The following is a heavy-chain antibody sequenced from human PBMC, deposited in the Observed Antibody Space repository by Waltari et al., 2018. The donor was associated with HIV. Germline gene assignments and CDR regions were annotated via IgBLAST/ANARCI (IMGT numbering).Heavy chain of an antibody. CDR3: AKDPRGYTYTGDY. J-gene: IGHJ4*02. CDR2: ISYDGSKT. Sequence: QGQLVDSGGGVVQPGKSLRLSCEAYGFSFSYSDMHWVSQAPGKGLEGVGLISYDGSKTSYADSVRGRFTISRDNSKNTLFLQIHSLTTDDTAVYYCAKDPRGYTYTGDYWGQGTQVTVSS. V-gene: IGHV3-30*18. D-gene: IGHD5-18*01. CDR1: GFSFSYSD.